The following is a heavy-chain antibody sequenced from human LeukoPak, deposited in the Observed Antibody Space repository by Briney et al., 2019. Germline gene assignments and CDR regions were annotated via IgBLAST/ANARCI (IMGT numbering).Heavy chain of an antibody. D-gene: IGHD3-22*01. Sequence: GGSLRLSCAASGFTVSSNYMSWVRQAPGKGLEWVSVLYSGGSTFYADSVKGRFTISRDISKNTLYLQVNSLRAEDTAVYYCARGVDYYDSSDYYSYYFDYWGQGTLVTVSS. V-gene: IGHV3-66*01. CDR3: ARGVDYYDSSDYYSYYFDY. CDR1: GFTVSSNY. J-gene: IGHJ4*02. CDR2: LYSGGST.